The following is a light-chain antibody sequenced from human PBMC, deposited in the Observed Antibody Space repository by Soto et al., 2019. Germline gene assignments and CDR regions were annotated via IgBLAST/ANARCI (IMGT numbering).Light chain of an antibody. CDR1: RSNIGAAYG. V-gene: IGLV1-40*01. Sequence: QSVLTQPPSVSGDPGQRVTISCTGGRSNIGAAYGVHWYQHLPGTAPKLLIYDDSNRPSGVPDRFSGSKSGTSASLDITGLQAEDEADYYCQSYDSSLSGFYVFGTGTKVTVL. CDR3: QSYDSSLSGFYV. CDR2: DDS. J-gene: IGLJ1*01.